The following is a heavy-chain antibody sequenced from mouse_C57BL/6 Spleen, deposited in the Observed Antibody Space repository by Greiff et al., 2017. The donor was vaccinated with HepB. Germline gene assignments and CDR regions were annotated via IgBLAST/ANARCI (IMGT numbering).Heavy chain of an antibody. J-gene: IGHJ4*01. CDR1: GFSLTSYG. CDR3: ARSYYGSSPHYYAMDY. CDR2: IWSGGST. D-gene: IGHD1-1*01. V-gene: IGHV2-2*01. Sequence: VMLVESGPGLVQPSQSLSITCTVSGFSLTSYGVHWVRQSPGKGLEWLGVIWSGGSTDYNAAFISRLSISKDNSKSQVFFKMNSLQADDTAIYYCARSYYGSSPHYYAMDYWGQGTSVTVSS.